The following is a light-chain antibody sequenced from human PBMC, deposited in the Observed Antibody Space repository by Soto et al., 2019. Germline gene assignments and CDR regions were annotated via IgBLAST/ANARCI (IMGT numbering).Light chain of an antibody. CDR1: QGIRND. Sequence: AIQMTQSPSSLSASVGDRVTITCRASQGIRNDVGWYQQKPGKAPKLLIYAASSLQSGVPSRFSGSGSGTDFTLTISSLQPEDFADYFCQQYDSYLWTFGQGTMVDIK. CDR2: AAS. V-gene: IGKV1-6*01. CDR3: QQYDSYLWT. J-gene: IGKJ1*01.